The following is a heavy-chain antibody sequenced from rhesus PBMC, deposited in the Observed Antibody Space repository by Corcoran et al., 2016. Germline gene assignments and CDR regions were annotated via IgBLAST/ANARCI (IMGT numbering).Heavy chain of an antibody. CDR1: GGPISNDHH. D-gene: IGHD3-3*01. J-gene: IGHJ4*01. V-gene: IGHV4S7*01. CDR3: AREHTGYTEH. CDR2: ISGSSGST. Sequence: QVQLQESGPGLVKPSATLSLTCAVSGGPISNDHHSSWSRQHPGQVLEWIGSISGSSGSTYYNPSRKSRVTISTDTSKNQFSLKLSSVTAADTAVYYCAREHTGYTEHWGQGVLVTVSS.